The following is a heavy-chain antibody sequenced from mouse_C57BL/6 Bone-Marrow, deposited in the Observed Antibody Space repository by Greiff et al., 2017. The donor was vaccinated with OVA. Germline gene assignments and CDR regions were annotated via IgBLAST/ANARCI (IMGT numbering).Heavy chain of an antibody. J-gene: IGHJ2*01. CDR3: ARWTTVVAPYYFDY. Sequence: VQLQQPGAELVKPGASVKLSCKASGYTFTSYWMHWVKQRPGRGLEWIGRIDPNSGGTKYNEKFKSKATLTVDKPSSTAYMQVSSLTSEGSAVYYCARWTTVVAPYYFDYWGQGTTLTVSS. D-gene: IGHD1-1*01. CDR2: IDPNSGGT. V-gene: IGHV1-72*01. CDR1: GYTFTSYW.